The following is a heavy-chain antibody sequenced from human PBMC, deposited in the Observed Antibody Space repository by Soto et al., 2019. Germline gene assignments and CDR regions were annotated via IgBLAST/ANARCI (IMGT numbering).Heavy chain of an antibody. CDR3: ARDDVDTAMPYGMDV. V-gene: IGHV1-69*13. Sequence: SVKVSCKASVGTFSSYAISCVRQAPGQGLEWMGGIIPIFGTANYAQKFQGRVTITADESTSTAYMELSSLRSEDTAVYYCARDDVDTAMPYGMDVWRQGTTVTVSS. J-gene: IGHJ6*02. D-gene: IGHD5-18*01. CDR2: IIPIFGTA. CDR1: VGTFSSYA.